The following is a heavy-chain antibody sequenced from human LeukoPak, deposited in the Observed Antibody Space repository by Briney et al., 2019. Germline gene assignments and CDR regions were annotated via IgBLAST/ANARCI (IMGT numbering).Heavy chain of an antibody. CDR2: ISGSGAST. Sequence: GGSLRLSCLASGFTLSTNAMSWVRQAPGKGLEWISGISGSGASTYYADSVKGRFTISRDDSRNTLYLQMNSLRGDDTAVYYCAKDVGKWESLHFFDYWGQGTLFTVSS. J-gene: IGHJ4*02. D-gene: IGHD1-26*01. CDR1: GFTLSTNA. CDR3: AKDVGKWESLHFFDY. V-gene: IGHV3-23*01.